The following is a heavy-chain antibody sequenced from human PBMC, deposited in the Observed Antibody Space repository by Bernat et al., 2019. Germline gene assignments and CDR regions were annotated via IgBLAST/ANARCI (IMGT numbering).Heavy chain of an antibody. D-gene: IGHD6-13*01. J-gene: IGHJ4*02. Sequence: QVQLVESGGGVVQPGRSLRLSCAASGFTFSSYGMHWVRQAPGKGLEWVVVIWYDGSNKYYADSVKGRFTISRDNSKNTLYLQMNSLRAEDTAVYYCARESSSSWYSPNSYETDYWGQGTLVTVSS. CDR3: ARESSSSWYSPNSYETDY. V-gene: IGHV3-33*01. CDR1: GFTFSSYG. CDR2: IWYDGSNK.